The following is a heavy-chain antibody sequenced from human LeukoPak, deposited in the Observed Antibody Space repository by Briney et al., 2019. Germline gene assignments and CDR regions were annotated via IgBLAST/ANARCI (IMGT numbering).Heavy chain of an antibody. CDR2: ISSGSSYI. CDR1: GFTVSSNY. D-gene: IGHD2-8*01. V-gene: IGHV3-21*01. CDR3: ARDGPKYCSNGVCYAPVDP. J-gene: IGHJ5*02. Sequence: GGSLRLSCAASGFTVSSNYMNWVRQAPGKGLEWVSSISSGSSYIYYADSVKGRFTISRDNGKNSLYLQMNSLRAEDTAVYYCARDGPKYCSNGVCYAPVDPWGQGILVTVSS.